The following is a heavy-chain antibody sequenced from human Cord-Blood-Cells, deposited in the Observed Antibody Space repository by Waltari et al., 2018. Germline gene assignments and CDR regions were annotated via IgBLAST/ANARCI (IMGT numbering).Heavy chain of an antibody. Sequence: QVQLVQSGAEVKKPGSSVKVACKASGGTFSSYAICWVRPAPGQGLEWMGGIIPIFGTANYAQKFQGRVTITADESTSTAYMELSSLRSEDTAVYYCARALREPYWFDPWGQGTLVTVSS. J-gene: IGHJ5*02. CDR3: ARALREPYWFDP. D-gene: IGHD3-16*01. V-gene: IGHV1-69*01. CDR1: GGTFSSYA. CDR2: IIPIFGTA.